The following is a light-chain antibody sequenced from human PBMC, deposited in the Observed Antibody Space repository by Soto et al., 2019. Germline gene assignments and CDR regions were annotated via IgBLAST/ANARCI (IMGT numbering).Light chain of an antibody. CDR3: QQYGSSPWT. CDR1: QSVSSSY. J-gene: IGKJ1*01. Sequence: ENVLTQSPGTLSLSPGERATLSCRASQSVSSSYLAWYRQKPGQAPRLLIYGASNRATGIPDRFSGSGSGKDFTLTNSKLEAEDFAVYYRQQYGSSPWTFGQGTKVEIK. V-gene: IGKV3-20*01. CDR2: GAS.